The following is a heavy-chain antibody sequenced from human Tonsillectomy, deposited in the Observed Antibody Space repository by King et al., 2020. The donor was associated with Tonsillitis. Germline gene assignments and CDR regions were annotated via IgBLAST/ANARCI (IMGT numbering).Heavy chain of an antibody. V-gene: IGHV3-23*04. CDR3: VKDFGGSYPDLFSYYFDY. Sequence: EVQLVESGGGLVQPGGSLRLSCAASGFTFTSYAMTWVRQAPGKGLEWVSTVSGSGGSTYYADSVKGRFTISRDNSKNTLYLQMNSLRAEDTAVYYCVKDFGGSYPDLFSYYFDYWGQGTLVTVSS. CDR2: VSGSGGST. CDR1: GFTFTSYA. D-gene: IGHD1-26*01. J-gene: IGHJ4*02.